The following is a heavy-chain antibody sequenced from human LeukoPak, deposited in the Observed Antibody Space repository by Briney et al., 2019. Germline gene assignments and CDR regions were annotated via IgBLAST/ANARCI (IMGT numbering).Heavy chain of an antibody. CDR3: ARSPYYDILTGYRLYWFDP. V-gene: IGHV4-39*07. CDR1: GGSISSGTYH. J-gene: IGHJ5*02. CDR2: IYFSGRT. Sequence: SETLTLTCTVSGGSISSGTYHWGWIRQPPGKGLEWIGTIYFSGRTYYNPSLKSRVTISVAASKNQFSLKLSSVTAADTAVYYCARSPYYDILTGYRLYWFDPWGQGTLVTVSS. D-gene: IGHD3-9*01.